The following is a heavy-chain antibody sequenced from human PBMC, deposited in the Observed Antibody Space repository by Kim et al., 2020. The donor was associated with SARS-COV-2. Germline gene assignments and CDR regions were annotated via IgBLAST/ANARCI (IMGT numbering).Heavy chain of an antibody. CDR2: IKSAADGGTV. Sequence: GGSLRLSCAASGLTFSTAWMSWVRQAPGKGLEWVGRIKSAADGGTVDYASPVKGRFIISRDDSQNMLFLQMTSLKTEDAGVYFCATGRDFLGGTLPRDWFQSWGQGTLVTVSS. V-gene: IGHV3-15*07. CDR1: GLTFSTAW. CDR3: ATGRDFLGGTLPRDWFQS. J-gene: IGHJ5*01. D-gene: IGHD1-7*01.